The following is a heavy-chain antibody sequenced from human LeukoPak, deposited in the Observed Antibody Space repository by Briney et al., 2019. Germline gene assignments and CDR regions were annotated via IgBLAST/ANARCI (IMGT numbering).Heavy chain of an antibody. Sequence: PSETLSLTCTVSGDSISSGGYYWSWIRQPPGKGLEWIGYIYHSGSTYYNPSLKSRVTISVDRSKNQFSLKLSSVTAADTAVYYCARDQREYYMDVWGKGTTVTVSS. J-gene: IGHJ6*03. CDR1: GDSISSGGYY. D-gene: IGHD6-25*01. CDR2: IYHSGST. CDR3: ARDQREYYMDV. V-gene: IGHV4-30-2*01.